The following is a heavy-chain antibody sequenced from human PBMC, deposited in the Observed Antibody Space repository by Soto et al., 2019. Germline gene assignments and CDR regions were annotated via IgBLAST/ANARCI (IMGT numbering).Heavy chain of an antibody. V-gene: IGHV3-21*01. CDR3: ARDIVGLELVRGVRNVKFFTPYNWFDP. CDR1: GFTFSSYS. J-gene: IGHJ5*02. Sequence: EVQLVESGGGLVKPGGSLRLSCEASGFTFSSYSMTWVRKAPGKGLEWASSISSSSSYIYYADSVKGRFTISRDNAKNSLYLQMNSLRAEDTAVYYCARDIVGLELVRGVRNVKFFTPYNWFDPWGQGTLVTVSS. CDR2: ISSSSSYI. D-gene: IGHD3-10*01.